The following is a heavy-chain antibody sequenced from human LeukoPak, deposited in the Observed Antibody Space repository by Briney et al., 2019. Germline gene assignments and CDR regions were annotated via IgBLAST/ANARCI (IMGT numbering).Heavy chain of an antibody. CDR2: ISFSHHT. CDR3: ARGRLGGDY. Sequence: GGSLRLSCAASGFTFSDHYMSWIRQAPGKGLEWISYISFSHHTNYADSVKGRFTISRDDARNSLFLQMNSLRAEDTAVYYCARGRLGGDYWGQGTLVTVSS. CDR1: GFTFSDHY. V-gene: IGHV3-11*06. J-gene: IGHJ4*02. D-gene: IGHD3-16*01.